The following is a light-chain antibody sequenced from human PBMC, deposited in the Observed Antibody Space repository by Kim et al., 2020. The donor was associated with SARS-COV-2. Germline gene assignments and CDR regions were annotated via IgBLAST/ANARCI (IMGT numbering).Light chain of an antibody. V-gene: IGKV3-20*01. Sequence: SPGERATPSCRASQSVGSNYVAWYQHKPGQAPRLLISGSSTRATGIPERFSGSGSGTDFTLTVSGLEPEDFAVYYCQQYGSPPLTFGGGTKVDIK. CDR1: QSVGSNY. CDR2: GSS. J-gene: IGKJ4*01. CDR3: QQYGSPPLT.